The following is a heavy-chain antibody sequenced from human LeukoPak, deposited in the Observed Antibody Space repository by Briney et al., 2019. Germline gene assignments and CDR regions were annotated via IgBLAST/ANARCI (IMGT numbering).Heavy chain of an antibody. CDR2: ISYDGSNK. J-gene: IGHJ4*02. CDR3: ARTPSGYDSLYYFDY. V-gene: IGHV3-30*04. D-gene: IGHD5-12*01. Sequence: GRSLRLSCAASGFTFSSYAMHWVRQAPGKGLEWVAVISYDGSNKYYADSVKGRFTISRDNSKNTLYLQMNSLRAEDTAVYYCARTPSGYDSLYYFDYWGQGTLVTVFS. CDR1: GFTFSSYA.